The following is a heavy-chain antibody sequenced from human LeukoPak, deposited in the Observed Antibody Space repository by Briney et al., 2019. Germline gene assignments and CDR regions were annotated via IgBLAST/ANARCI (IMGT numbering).Heavy chain of an antibody. CDR1: GFTFSSYW. CDR3: AREVVPAAIRGWFDP. J-gene: IGHJ5*02. D-gene: IGHD2-2*02. Sequence: GGSLRLSCAASGFTFSSYWMHWVRQAPGKGLVWVSRINSDGSSTSYADSVKGRFTISRGNAKNTLYLQMNSLRAEDTAVYYCAREVVPAAIRGWFDPWGQGTLVTVSS. CDR2: INSDGSST. V-gene: IGHV3-74*01.